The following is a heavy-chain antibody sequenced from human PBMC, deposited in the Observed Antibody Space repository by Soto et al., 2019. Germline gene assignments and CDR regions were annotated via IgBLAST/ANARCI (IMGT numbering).Heavy chain of an antibody. CDR1: GGSISSSSYY. CDR3: ARHKPRGYCISTSCPPGWFDP. Sequence: PSETLSLTCTVSGGSISSSSYYWGWIRQPPGKGLEWIGSIYYSGSTYYNPSLKSRVTISVDTSKNQFSLKLSSVTAADTAVYYCARHKPRGYCISTSCPPGWFDPWGQGTLVTVSS. V-gene: IGHV4-39*01. CDR2: IYYSGST. J-gene: IGHJ5*02. D-gene: IGHD2-2*01.